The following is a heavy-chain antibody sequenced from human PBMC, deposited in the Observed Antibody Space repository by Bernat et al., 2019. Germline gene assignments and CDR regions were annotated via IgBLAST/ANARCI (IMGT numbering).Heavy chain of an antibody. CDR1: GFTFDDYT. D-gene: IGHD6-13*01. J-gene: IGHJ4*02. V-gene: IGHV3-43*01. CDR3: AKGGDSSSFKPDFDY. Sequence: EVQLVESGGGVVRPGGSLRLSCAASGFTFDDYTMHWVRQAPGKGLEWVSLISWDGVSTYYADSVKGRFTISRDNSKNSLYVQMKSLRTEDTALYYCAKGGDSSSFKPDFDYWGQGTLVTVSS. CDR2: ISWDGVST.